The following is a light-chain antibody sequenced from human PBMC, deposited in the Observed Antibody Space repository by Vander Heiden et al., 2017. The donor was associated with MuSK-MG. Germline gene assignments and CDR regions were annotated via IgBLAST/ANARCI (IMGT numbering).Light chain of an antibody. J-gene: IGKJ4*01. CDR1: QSVSISY. CDR2: GAS. CDR3: QQYGSSPPVT. V-gene: IGKV3-20*01. Sequence: ILLTPSPGTLPLSPGERATLSCRASQSVSISYLAWYQQKPGQAPRLLIYGASSRATGIPDRFSGSGSGTDFTLTISRLEPEDFAVYYCQQYGSSPPVTFGGGTKVEIK.